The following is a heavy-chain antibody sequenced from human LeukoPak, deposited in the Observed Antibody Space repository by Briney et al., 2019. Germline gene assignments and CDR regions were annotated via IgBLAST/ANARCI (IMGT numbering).Heavy chain of an antibody. CDR2: SSGGGATI. J-gene: IGHJ3*02. D-gene: IGHD1-1*01. CDR1: GFTFSDYF. CDR3: ARDTGNWPNDAFDI. V-gene: IGHV3-11*01. Sequence: PGGSLRLSCAASGFTFSDYFMSWIRQAPGKGLEGVSDSSGGGATIDYADSVKGRFTISRDNAKNSLYLQMNSLRAEDTAVYYCARDTGNWPNDAFDIWGQGTMVTVSS.